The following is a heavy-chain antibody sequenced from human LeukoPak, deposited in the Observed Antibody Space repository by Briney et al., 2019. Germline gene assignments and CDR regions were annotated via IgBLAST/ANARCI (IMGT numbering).Heavy chain of an antibody. CDR2: IYHSRSI. Sequence: SGTLSLTGAVSGGSNSSSNWWSWVRQPPEKGLEWIGEIYHSRSINYNPSLKSRVTISVDRSKNQFSLKLSSVTAADTAVYYCARLTSGWYPSGEEYYFDYWGQGTLVTVSS. V-gene: IGHV4-4*02. CDR1: GGSNSSSNW. J-gene: IGHJ4*02. CDR3: ARLTSGWYPSGEEYYFDY. D-gene: IGHD6-19*01.